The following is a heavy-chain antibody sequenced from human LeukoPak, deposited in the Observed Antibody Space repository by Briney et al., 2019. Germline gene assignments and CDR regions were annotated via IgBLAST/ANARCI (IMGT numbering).Heavy chain of an antibody. J-gene: IGHJ4*02. V-gene: IGHV1-69*13. Sequence: SVKVSCKASGGTFSSYAISWVRQAPGQGLEWMGGIIPIFGTANYAQKFQGRVTITADESTSTAYMELSSLRSEDTAVYYCARSWAEGCSSTSCYPDYWGQGALVTVSS. CDR3: ARSWAEGCSSTSCYPDY. D-gene: IGHD2-2*01. CDR1: GGTFSSYA. CDR2: IIPIFGTA.